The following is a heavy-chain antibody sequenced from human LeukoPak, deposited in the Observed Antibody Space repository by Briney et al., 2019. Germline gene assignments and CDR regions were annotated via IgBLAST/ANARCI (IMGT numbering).Heavy chain of an antibody. V-gene: IGHV3-7*01. CDR3: ARLAAAGTWYYYYMDV. D-gene: IGHD6-13*01. CDR2: IKQDGSEK. CDR1: GFTFSSYW. Sequence: PGGSLRLSCAASGFTFSSYWMSWVRQAPGKGLEWVANIKQDGSEKYYVDSVKGRFTISRDNAKNSLYLQMNSLRAEDTAVYYCARLAAAGTWYYYYMDVWGKGTTVTVSS. J-gene: IGHJ6*03.